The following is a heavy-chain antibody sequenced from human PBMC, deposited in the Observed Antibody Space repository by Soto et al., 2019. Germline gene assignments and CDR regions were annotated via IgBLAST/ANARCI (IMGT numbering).Heavy chain of an antibody. CDR1: GFTFSIYA. V-gene: IGHV3-64D*06. CDR3: ARHVGFYWYFDR. CDR2: ISTDGGNT. J-gene: IGHJ2*01. Sequence: PGGSLRLSCSASGFTFSIYAMHWVRQAPGKGLEYVSSISTDGGNTHYADSVKGRFTISRDNSKNTVYLQMSSLRAEDTAVYYCARHVGFYWYFDRWGRGTLVTVSS. D-gene: IGHD1-26*01.